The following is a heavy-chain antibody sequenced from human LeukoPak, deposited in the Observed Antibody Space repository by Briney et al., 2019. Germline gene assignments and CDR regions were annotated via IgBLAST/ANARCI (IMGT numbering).Heavy chain of an antibody. CDR3: ARDLGYQRLQGHWFDP. J-gene: IGHJ5*02. CDR1: GFTFSSYS. CDR2: ISSSSSTI. V-gene: IGHV3-48*04. D-gene: IGHD2-2*01. Sequence: PGGSLRLSCAASGFTFSSYSMNWVRQAPGKGLEWVSYISSSSSTINYADSVKGRFTISRDNAKNSLYLQMNSLRAEDTAVYYCARDLGYQRLQGHWFDPWGQGTLATVSS.